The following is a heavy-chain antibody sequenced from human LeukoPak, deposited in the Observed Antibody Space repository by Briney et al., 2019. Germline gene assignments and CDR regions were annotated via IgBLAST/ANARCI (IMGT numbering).Heavy chain of an antibody. CDR3: ARGRDSSGCYYDLSFDI. J-gene: IGHJ3*02. Sequence: PGRSLRLSCAASGFTFSSYGMHWVRQAPGKGLEWVAVIWYDGSNKYYADSVKGRFTISRDNSKNTLYLQMNSLRAEDTAVYYCARGRDSSGCYYDLSFDIWGQGTMVTVSS. D-gene: IGHD3-22*01. V-gene: IGHV3-33*01. CDR1: GFTFSSYG. CDR2: IWYDGSNK.